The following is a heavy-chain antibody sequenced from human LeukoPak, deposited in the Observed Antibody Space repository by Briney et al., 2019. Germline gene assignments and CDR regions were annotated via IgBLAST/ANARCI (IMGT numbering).Heavy chain of an antibody. J-gene: IGHJ4*02. V-gene: IGHV3-23*01. Sequence: SVKGRFTISRDNSKKLLYLEMNSLRAEDTAVYYCAKDRIAAAGMAGPLDYWGQGTLVTVSS. CDR3: AKDRIAAAGMAGPLDY. D-gene: IGHD6-13*01.